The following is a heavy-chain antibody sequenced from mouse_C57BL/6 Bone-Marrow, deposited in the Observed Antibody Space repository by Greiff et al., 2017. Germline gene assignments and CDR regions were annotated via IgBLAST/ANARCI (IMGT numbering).Heavy chain of an antibody. J-gene: IGHJ2*01. V-gene: IGHV1-22*01. CDR2: INPNNGGT. Sequence: VHVKQSGPELVKPGASVKMSCKASGYTFTDYNMHWVKQSHGKSLEWIGYINPNNGGTSYNQKFKGKATLTVNKSSSTAYMELRSLTSEDSAVYYCARVTTVVVPTNYFDYWGRGTTLTVSS. CDR1: GYTFTDYN. CDR3: ARVTTVVVPTNYFDY. D-gene: IGHD1-1*01.